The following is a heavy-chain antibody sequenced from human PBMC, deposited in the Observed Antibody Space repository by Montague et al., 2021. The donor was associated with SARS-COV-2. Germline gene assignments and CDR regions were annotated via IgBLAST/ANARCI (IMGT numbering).Heavy chain of an antibody. CDR2: IHWNGSAL. V-gene: IGHV3-9*01. J-gene: IGHJ4*02. CDR1: GFAFDNYA. D-gene: IGHD5-12*01. CDR3: AKGRSGYTIRKVATLDF. Sequence: CLRLSWSASGFAFDNYAMHWVRQVPGKGLEWVSVIHWNGSALGTADSVKGRFTISRDNAKSSLYLQMNSLRIEDTALYYCAKGRSGYTIRKVATLDFWGQGTLVTVST.